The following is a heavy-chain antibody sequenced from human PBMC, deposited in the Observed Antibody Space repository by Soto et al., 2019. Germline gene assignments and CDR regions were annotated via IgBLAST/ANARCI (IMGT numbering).Heavy chain of an antibody. V-gene: IGHV4-39*01. J-gene: IGHJ6*02. Sequence: SETLSLTCTVSGGSISSSSYYWGWIRQPPGKGLAWIGSIYYSGSTYYNPSLKSRVTISVDTSKNQFSLKLSSVTAADTAVYYCARLGYCSGGSCYSSYYYGMDVWGQGTTVT. CDR1: GGSISSSSYY. CDR3: ARLGYCSGGSCYSSYYYGMDV. D-gene: IGHD2-15*01. CDR2: IYYSGST.